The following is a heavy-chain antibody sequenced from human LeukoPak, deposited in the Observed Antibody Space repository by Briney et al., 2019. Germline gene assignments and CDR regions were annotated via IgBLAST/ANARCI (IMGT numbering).Heavy chain of an antibody. D-gene: IGHD3-22*01. CDR2: IIPILGIA. CDR3: ARDGNGSSGYYYGD. Sequence: ASVKVSCKASGGTFSSYAISWVRQAPGQGLEWMGRIIPILGIANYAQKFQGRVTITADKSTSTAYMELSSLRAEDTAVYYCARDGNGSSGYYYGDWGQGTLVTVSS. J-gene: IGHJ4*02. CDR1: GGTFSSYA. V-gene: IGHV1-69*04.